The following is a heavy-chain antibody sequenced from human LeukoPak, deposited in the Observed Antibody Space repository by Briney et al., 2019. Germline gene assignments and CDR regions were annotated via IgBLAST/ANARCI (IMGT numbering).Heavy chain of an antibody. CDR2: INPNTGGT. D-gene: IGHD6-19*01. J-gene: IGHJ4*02. V-gene: IGHV1-2*02. CDR1: GYTFTGYY. Sequence: ASVKVSCKASGYTFTGYYIHWVRQAPGEGLECMGWINPNTGGTNYAQKFQGRVTMTRDTSISTAYMELSRLRSDDTAVYYCARVDRPYSSSVGYWGQGTLVTVSS. CDR3: ARVDRPYSSSVGY.